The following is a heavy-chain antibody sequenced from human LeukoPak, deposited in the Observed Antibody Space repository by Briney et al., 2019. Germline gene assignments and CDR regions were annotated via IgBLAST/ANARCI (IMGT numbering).Heavy chain of an antibody. CDR1: GHRFNSHW. J-gene: IGHJ4*02. CDR3: AGLPFTIFGVVTYYFDY. V-gene: IGHV5-51*01. D-gene: IGHD3-3*01. CDR2: IYPGDSDT. Sequence: GESLKISCQGSGHRFNSHWIGWVRQMPGKGLEWMGIIYPGDSDTRYSPSFQGQVTISADKSISTAYLQWSSLKASDTAMYYCAGLPFTIFGVVTYYFDYWGQGTLVTVSS.